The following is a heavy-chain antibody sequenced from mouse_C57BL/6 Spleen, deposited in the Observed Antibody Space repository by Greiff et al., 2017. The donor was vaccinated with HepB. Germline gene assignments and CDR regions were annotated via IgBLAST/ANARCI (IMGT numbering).Heavy chain of an antibody. CDR2: IYPGDGDN. J-gene: IGHJ3*01. CDR3: ARGAFAY. CDR1: GYAFSSSW. Sequence: QVQLQQSGPELVKPGASVKISCKASGYAFSSSWMNWVKQRPGKGLEWIGRIYPGDGDNNYHGKFNGKATRTADKSSSTAHMQLSSLTSEDSAVYFCARGAFAYWGQGALVTVSA. V-gene: IGHV1-82*01.